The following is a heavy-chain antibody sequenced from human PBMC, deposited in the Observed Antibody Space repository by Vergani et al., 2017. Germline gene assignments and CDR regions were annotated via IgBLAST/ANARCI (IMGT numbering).Heavy chain of an antibody. Sequence: DVQLLQSGGGLVKPGGSLRLSCAASGFTFSSYSMNWVRQAPGKGLEWVSSISSSSSYIYYADSVKGRFTISRDNAKNSLYLQMNSLRAEDTAVYYCARDLFYYDSSGYYSGFFDYWGQGTLVTVSS. D-gene: IGHD3-22*01. CDR3: ARDLFYYDSSGYYSGFFDY. CDR2: ISSSSSYI. CDR1: GFTFSSYS. J-gene: IGHJ4*02. V-gene: IGHV3-21*01.